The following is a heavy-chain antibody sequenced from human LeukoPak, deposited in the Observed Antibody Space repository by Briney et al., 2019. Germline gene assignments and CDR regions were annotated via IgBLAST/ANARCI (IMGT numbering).Heavy chain of an antibody. J-gene: IGHJ3*02. V-gene: IGHV3-11*01. CDR3: ARVGRGIAAAGFGAFDI. CDR1: GFTFSNYA. CDR2: ISGGATTI. Sequence: GGSLRLSCAASGFTFSNYALTWIRQAPGKGLEWVSYISGGATTIFYADSVKGRFTISRDNAKNSLYLQMNGLRAEDTAVYYCARVGRGIAAAGFGAFDIWGQGTMLTVSS. D-gene: IGHD6-13*01.